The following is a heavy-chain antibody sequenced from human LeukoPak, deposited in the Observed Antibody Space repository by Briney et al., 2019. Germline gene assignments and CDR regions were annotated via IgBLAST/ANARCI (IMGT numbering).Heavy chain of an antibody. CDR1: GFTFSSYA. D-gene: IGHD2-21*01. V-gene: IGHV3-30*04. Sequence: GGSLRLSCAASGFTFSSYAMHWVRQAPGKGLEWVAVISYDGSNKYYADSVKGRFTISRDNSKNTLYLQMNSLKTEDTAVYYCTTDPPVVVIAKYFDYWGQGTLVTVSS. J-gene: IGHJ4*02. CDR3: TTDPPVVVIAKYFDY. CDR2: ISYDGSNK.